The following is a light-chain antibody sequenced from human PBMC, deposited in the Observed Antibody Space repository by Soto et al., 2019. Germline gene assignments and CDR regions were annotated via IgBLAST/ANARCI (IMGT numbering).Light chain of an antibody. CDR2: KAS. Sequence: DIQMTQSPSTLSASVGDRVTITCRASQSISSWLAWYQQKPGKAPKILICKASSLESGVPSRFSGSGSGTAFTLTITSLQPDDFATSYCQQYNSMWTFGQGTKVEIK. V-gene: IGKV1-5*03. J-gene: IGKJ1*01. CDR1: QSISSW. CDR3: QQYNSMWT.